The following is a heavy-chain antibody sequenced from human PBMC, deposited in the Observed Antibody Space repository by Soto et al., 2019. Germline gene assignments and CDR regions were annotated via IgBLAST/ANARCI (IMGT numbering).Heavy chain of an antibody. CDR2: ISGSGGST. D-gene: IGHD3-3*01. CDR1: VFTFSSYA. Sequence: WWSLRLSCSASVFTFSSYAMSWFRQAPGKGLEWVSAISGSGGSTFYADSVKGRFTISRDNSKDTMYLQMHSLRAEDTAVYYCAKATYYDFWSGSGPFDYWGLGALVTVSS. CDR3: AKATYYDFWSGSGPFDY. J-gene: IGHJ4*02. V-gene: IGHV3-23*01.